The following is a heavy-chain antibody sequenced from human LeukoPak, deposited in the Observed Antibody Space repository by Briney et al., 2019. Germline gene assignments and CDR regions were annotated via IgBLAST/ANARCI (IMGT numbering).Heavy chain of an antibody. CDR1: GGSVSSYY. J-gene: IGHJ4*02. V-gene: IGHV4-59*02. CDR3: ARTHRGYCSSTSCYVLDY. CDR2: IYYSGST. D-gene: IGHD2-2*01. Sequence: SETLSLTCTVSGGSVSSYYWSWIRQPPEKGLEWIGFIYYSGSTNYNPPLKSRVTISVDTSKNQFSLKLSSVTAADTAVYYCARTHRGYCSSTSCYVLDYWGQGTLVTVSS.